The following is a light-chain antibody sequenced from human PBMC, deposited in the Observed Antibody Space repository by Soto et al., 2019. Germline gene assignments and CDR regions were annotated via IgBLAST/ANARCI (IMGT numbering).Light chain of an antibody. Sequence: DIVMTQSPDSLALSLGERATINCKSSQSVLSSSDNKNLLAWFQHKPGQPPRLLIYWASTRESGVPDRFSGSGSRTDFTLTISSLQAEDVAIYYCQHYYSPPVTYGQGTKVEIK. J-gene: IGKJ1*01. CDR1: QSVLSSSDNKNL. V-gene: IGKV4-1*01. CDR3: QHYYSPPVT. CDR2: WAS.